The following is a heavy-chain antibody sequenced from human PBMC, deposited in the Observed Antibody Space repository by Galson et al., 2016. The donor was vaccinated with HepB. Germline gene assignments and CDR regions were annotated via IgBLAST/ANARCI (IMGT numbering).Heavy chain of an antibody. V-gene: IGHV3-23*01. CDR1: GFTFSSYA. D-gene: IGHD5-18*01. CDR3: AKGYGLWDY. Sequence: SLRLSCAASGFTFSSYAISWVRQAPGKGLEWVSSISGSGTSTYYADSVKGRFTISRDNSKNTLYLQMNSLRAEDTAVYYCAKGYGLWDYWGQGTLVTVSS. J-gene: IGHJ4*02. CDR2: ISGSGTST.